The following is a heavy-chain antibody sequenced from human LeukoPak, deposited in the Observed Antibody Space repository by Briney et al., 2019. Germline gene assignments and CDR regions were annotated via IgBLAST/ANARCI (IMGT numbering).Heavy chain of an antibody. V-gene: IGHV4-61*02. CDR1: GGSISTGYYY. CDR3: ARSPYSGSYDLMGWYFDR. CDR2: ISHSGNA. D-gene: IGHD1-26*01. Sequence: SETLSLTCTVSGGSISTGYYYWTWIRQPAGKGLEWIGRISHSGNANYNPSLKSRVTMSVDTSKNQFSLNLNFLTAADTALYYCARSPYSGSYDLMGWYFDRWGQGTLVTVSA. J-gene: IGHJ4*02.